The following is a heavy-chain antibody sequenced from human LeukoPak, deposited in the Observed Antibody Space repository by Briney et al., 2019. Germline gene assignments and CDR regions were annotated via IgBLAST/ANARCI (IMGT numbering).Heavy chain of an antibody. CDR1: GYSFTSYW. J-gene: IGHJ3*02. D-gene: IGHD2-15*01. V-gene: IGHV5-10-1*01. CDR2: IDPSDSYT. Sequence: GESLKISCKGSGYSFTSYWISWVRQMPGKGLEWMGRIDPSDSYTNYSPSFQGHVTISADKSISTAYLQWSSLKASDTAMYYCARQGRYCSGGSCYSDAFDIWGQGTMVTVSS. CDR3: ARQGRYCSGGSCYSDAFDI.